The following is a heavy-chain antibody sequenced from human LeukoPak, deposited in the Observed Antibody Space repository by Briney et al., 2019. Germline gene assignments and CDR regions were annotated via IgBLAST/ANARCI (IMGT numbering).Heavy chain of an antibody. CDR1: GFTFSSYS. Sequence: GGPLRLSCAASGFTFSSYSINWVRQAPGKGLEWVSSISSSSSYIYYAGSVKGRFTISRDNAKNSLYLQMNSLRAEDTAVYYCARDARIAYCGGDCYSGFDYWGQGTLVTVSS. V-gene: IGHV3-21*01. CDR3: ARDARIAYCGGDCYSGFDY. CDR2: ISSSSSYI. D-gene: IGHD2-21*02. J-gene: IGHJ4*02.